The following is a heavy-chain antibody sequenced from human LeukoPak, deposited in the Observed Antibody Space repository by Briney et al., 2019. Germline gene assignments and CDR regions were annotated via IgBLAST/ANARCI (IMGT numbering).Heavy chain of an antibody. CDR2: INTDGSST. CDR3: AREAGSSWYYFDY. D-gene: IGHD6-13*01. V-gene: IGHV3-74*01. CDR1: GFTFSSYW. J-gene: IGHJ4*02. Sequence: GGSLRLSCAASGFTFSSYWMHWVRQAPGKGLVWVSRINTDGSSTSYADSVKGRFTISRDNAKNTLYLQMNSLRAEDTAVYYCAREAGSSWYYFDYWGQGTLVTVSS.